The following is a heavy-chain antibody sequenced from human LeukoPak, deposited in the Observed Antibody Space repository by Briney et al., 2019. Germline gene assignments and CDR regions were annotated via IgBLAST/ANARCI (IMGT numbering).Heavy chain of an antibody. D-gene: IGHD3-22*01. J-gene: IGHJ4*02. Sequence: PGGSLRLSCAASGFTFSTYAMNWVRQAPGKGLEWVSSLSGSSTYIYYADSVKGRFTISRDNAKNSLYLQVNSLRAEDTAVYYCARENYHETSGLDYWGQGTLVTVSS. CDR3: ARENYHETSGLDY. CDR2: LSGSSTYI. CDR1: GFTFSTYA. V-gene: IGHV3-21*01.